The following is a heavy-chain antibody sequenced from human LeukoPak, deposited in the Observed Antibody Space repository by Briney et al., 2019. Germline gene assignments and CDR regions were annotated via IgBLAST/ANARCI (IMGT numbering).Heavy chain of an antibody. D-gene: IGHD6-19*01. CDR1: ASTFTTYG. Sequence: GGSLRLSCTASASTFTTYGFHWVRQAPGKGLEWVALIWADGSNQFSADSVKGRVNMARDNAKNTVYLQMDSLRVDDTAVYFCAREAVISGWSGDMDVWGQGTTVTVSS. J-gene: IGHJ6*02. CDR3: AREAVISGWSGDMDV. V-gene: IGHV3-33*01. CDR2: IWADGSNQ.